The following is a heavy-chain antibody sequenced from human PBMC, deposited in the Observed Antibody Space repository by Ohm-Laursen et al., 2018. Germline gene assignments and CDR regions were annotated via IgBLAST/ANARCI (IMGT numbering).Heavy chain of an antibody. J-gene: IGHJ4*02. V-gene: IGHV4-4*07. CDR3: AREYSSNYYEIDY. CDR1: GDSISSHS. D-gene: IGHD6-13*01. Sequence: TLSLTCSVSGDSISSHSWTWIRQPAGKGLEWIGHIYYSGSTNYNPSLKTRVTMSADTSKNQFSLKLTSVTAADTAVYYCAREYSSNYYEIDYWGQGTLVTVSS. CDR2: IYYSGST.